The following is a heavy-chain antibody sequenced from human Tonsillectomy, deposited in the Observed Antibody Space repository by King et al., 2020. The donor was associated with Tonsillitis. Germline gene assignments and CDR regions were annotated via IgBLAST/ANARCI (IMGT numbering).Heavy chain of an antibody. D-gene: IGHD4-17*01. CDR3: VKERRAHAGNGDYPEY. Sequence: VQLVESGGGVVQPGRSLRLSCAASGFTFRNYGMHWVRQAPGKGLEWVAFLSYDGSNKYYADSVKGRITISSDNSKNTLYLQMNSLRAEDTAVYYCVKERRAHAGNGDYPEYWGQGTLGTVSA. CDR2: LSYDGSNK. J-gene: IGHJ4*02. V-gene: IGHV3-30*18. CDR1: GFTFRNYG.